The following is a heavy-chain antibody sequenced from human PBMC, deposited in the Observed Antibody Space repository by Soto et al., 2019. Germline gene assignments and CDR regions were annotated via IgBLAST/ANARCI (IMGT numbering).Heavy chain of an antibody. CDR2: INPNSGGT. CDR1: GYTFTGCY. D-gene: IGHD2-21*02. J-gene: IGHJ6*02. V-gene: IGHV1-2*04. CDR3: ARGPLVVVTAYYYYGMDV. Sequence: GASVKVSCKASGYTFTGCYMHWVRQAPGQGLEWMGWINPNSGGTNYAQKFQGWVTMTRDTSISTAYMELSRLRSDDTAVYYCARGPLVVVTAYYYYGMDVWGQGTTVTVSS.